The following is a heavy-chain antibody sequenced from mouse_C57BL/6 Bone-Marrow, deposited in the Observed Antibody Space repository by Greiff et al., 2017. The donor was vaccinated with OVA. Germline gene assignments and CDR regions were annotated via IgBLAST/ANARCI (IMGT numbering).Heavy chain of an antibody. CDR1: GYTFTDHT. CDR3: AGGGYSSGYGYWYFDV. D-gene: IGHD1-1*01. Sequence: QVQLQQSDAELVKPGASVKISCKVSGYTFTDHTIHWMKQRPEQGLEWIGYIYPRDGSTKYNEKFKGKATLTADKSSSTAYMQLNSLTSEDSAVYFCAGGGYSSGYGYWYFDVWGTGTTVTVSS. CDR2: IYPRDGST. J-gene: IGHJ1*03. V-gene: IGHV1-78*01.